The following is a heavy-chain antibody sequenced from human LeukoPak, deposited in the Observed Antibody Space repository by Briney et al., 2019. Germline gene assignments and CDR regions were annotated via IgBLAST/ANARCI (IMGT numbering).Heavy chain of an antibody. CDR1: GFTYSSYW. V-gene: IGHV3-7*01. Sequence: PGGSLRLSCAASGFTYSSYWMSWFRQAPGKGLEWVANIKQDGSENYYVDSVKGRFTISRDHAKNSLYLQMNSLRAEDTAVYYCARDQGYSYGPDAFDIWGQGTMVTVSS. CDR2: IKQDGSEN. J-gene: IGHJ3*02. D-gene: IGHD5-18*01. CDR3: ARDQGYSYGPDAFDI.